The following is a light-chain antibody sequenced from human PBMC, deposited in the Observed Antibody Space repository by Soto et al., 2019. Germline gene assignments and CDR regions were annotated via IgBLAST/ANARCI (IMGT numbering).Light chain of an antibody. Sequence: QSVLTQPASVSGSPGQSITISCTGTSNDIGTYNYVSWYQQHPGKPPKLMLYDVSYRPSGVSNRFSGSKSGNTASLTISGLQAEDEADYYCSSYTSSSTLVVFGGGTQLTVL. V-gene: IGLV2-14*01. CDR3: SSYTSSSTLVV. J-gene: IGLJ7*01. CDR2: DVS. CDR1: SNDIGTYNY.